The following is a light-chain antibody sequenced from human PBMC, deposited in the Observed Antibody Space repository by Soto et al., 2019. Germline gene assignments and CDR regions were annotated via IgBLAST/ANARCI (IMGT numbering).Light chain of an antibody. J-gene: IGKJ2*01. Sequence: IQMTQSPFSLSASVGDRVTITCRAGQSIASYLNWCQQKPGKPPNLLVYAASRLQSGVPSRFSGTRSGTNCTLTIGSLQPEDVATYYCQQTYSIPYTFGQGTKLEIK. CDR1: QSIASY. CDR3: QQTYSIPYT. CDR2: AAS. V-gene: IGKV1-39*01.